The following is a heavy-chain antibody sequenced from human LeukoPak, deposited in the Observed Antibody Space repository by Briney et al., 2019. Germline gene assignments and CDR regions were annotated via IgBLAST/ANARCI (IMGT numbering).Heavy chain of an antibody. V-gene: IGHV1-69*13. CDR1: GYTFTSYG. CDR3: AREGTMTTVTPYYYYMDV. J-gene: IGHJ6*03. CDR2: IIPIFGTA. Sequence: SVKVSCKASGYTFTSYGISWVRQAPGQGLEWMGGIIPIFGTANYAQKFQGRVTITADESTSTAYMELSSLRSEDTAVYYRAREGTMTTVTPYYYYMDVWGKGTTVTISS. D-gene: IGHD4-17*01.